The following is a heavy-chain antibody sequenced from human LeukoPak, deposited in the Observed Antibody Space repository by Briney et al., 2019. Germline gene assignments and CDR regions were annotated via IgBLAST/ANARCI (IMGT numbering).Heavy chain of an antibody. J-gene: IGHJ4*02. CDR1: GFTFSDYY. CDR2: ISGSGGST. Sequence: GGSLRLSCAASGFTFSDYYMSWIRQAPGKGLEWVSAISGSGGSTYYADSVKGRFTISRDNSKNTLYLQMNSLRAEDTAVYYCAKGLHHMDGYSNYWGQGTLVTVSS. CDR3: AKGLHHMDGYSNY. V-gene: IGHV3-23*01. D-gene: IGHD5-18*01.